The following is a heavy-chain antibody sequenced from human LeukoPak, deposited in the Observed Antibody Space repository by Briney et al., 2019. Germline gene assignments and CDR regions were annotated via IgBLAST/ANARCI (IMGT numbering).Heavy chain of an antibody. CDR2: IYPGDSDT. V-gene: IGHV5-51*01. CDR3: ARETLGKVDY. Sequence: GESLKISCKGSGYSFTSYWIGWVRQMPGRGLEWMGIIYPGDSDTRYSPSFQGQVTILAGKSISTAYQQWSSRKASDTAMYYCARETLGKVDYWGQGTLVTVSS. J-gene: IGHJ4*02. D-gene: IGHD7-27*01. CDR1: GYSFTSYW.